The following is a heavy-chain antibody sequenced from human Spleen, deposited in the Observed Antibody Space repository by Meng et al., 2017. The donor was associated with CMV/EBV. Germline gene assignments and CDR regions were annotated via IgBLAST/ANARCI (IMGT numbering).Heavy chain of an antibody. CDR3: AREIEYCSGTGCYEDCFDP. D-gene: IGHD2-2*01. CDR2: VSGYNGKT. V-gene: IGHV1-18*01. Sequence: ASVKVSCKASGYTFTNYGISWVRQAPGQGLEWMGWVSGYNGKTNYAQNFQGRVTMTTDTSTRTAYMELRSLRSDDTAVYYCAREIEYCSGTGCYEDCFDPWGQGTLVTVSS. J-gene: IGHJ5*02. CDR1: GYTFTNYG.